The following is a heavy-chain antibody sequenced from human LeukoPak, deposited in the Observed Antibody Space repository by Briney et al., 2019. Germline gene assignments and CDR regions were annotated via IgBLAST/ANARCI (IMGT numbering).Heavy chain of an antibody. Sequence: SETLSLTCTVSGGSISSYYWSWIRQPAGKGLEWIGRIYTSGSTNYNPSLKSRVTMSVDTSKNQFSLKLSSVTAADTAVYYCARGRSGTYYDFWSGNDWFDPWGQGTLVTVSS. CDR1: GGSISSYY. V-gene: IGHV4-4*07. J-gene: IGHJ5*02. CDR2: IYTSGST. D-gene: IGHD3-3*01. CDR3: ARGRSGTYYDFWSGNDWFDP.